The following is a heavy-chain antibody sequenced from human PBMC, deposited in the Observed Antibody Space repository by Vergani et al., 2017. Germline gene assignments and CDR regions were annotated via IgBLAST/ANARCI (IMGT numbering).Heavy chain of an antibody. CDR1: GGSISSGDYY. V-gene: IGHV4-30-4*08. CDR3: AREKRFGELSTWFDP. CDR2: IYYSWSS. D-gene: IGHD3-10*01. Sequence: QVQLQESGPGLVKPSQTLSLTCTVSGGSISSGDYYWSWIRQPPGKGLEWIGYIYYSWSSYYNPSLKSRVTISVDTSKNQFSLKLRSVAAADTALYYCAREKRFGELSTWFDPWGQGTLVTVSS. J-gene: IGHJ5*02.